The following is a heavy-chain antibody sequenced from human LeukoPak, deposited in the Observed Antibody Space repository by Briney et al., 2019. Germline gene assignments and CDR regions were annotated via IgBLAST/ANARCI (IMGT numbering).Heavy chain of an antibody. Sequence: SETLSLTCSVSGASMSGNSYYWSWIRQPPGKGLEWIGYIYYSGSTNYNPSLKSRVTISVDTSKNQFSLKLSSVTAADTAVYYCARVGGLFVGSLDYWGQGTLVTVSS. J-gene: IGHJ4*02. CDR3: ARVGGLFVGSLDY. CDR2: IYYSGST. CDR1: GASMSGNSYY. D-gene: IGHD3-16*01. V-gene: IGHV4-61*01.